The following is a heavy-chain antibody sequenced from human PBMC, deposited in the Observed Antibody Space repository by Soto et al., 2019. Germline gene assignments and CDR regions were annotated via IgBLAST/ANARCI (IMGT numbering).Heavy chain of an antibody. CDR2: TYYRSKWST. V-gene: IGHV6-1*01. Sequence: PSQTLSLTCVISGDSVSSKSAAWNWIRQSPSRGLEWLGRTYYRSKWSTDYAVSVKSRITINPDTSKNQFSLQLNSVTPEDTAVYYCIRGRGIAAAENYYGMDVWGQGTTVTVSS. D-gene: IGHD6-13*01. CDR3: IRGRGIAAAENYYGMDV. CDR1: GDSVSSKSAA. J-gene: IGHJ6*02.